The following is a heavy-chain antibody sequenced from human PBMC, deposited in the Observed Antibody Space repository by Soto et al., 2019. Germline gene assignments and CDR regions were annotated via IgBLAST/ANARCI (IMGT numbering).Heavy chain of an antibody. J-gene: IGHJ5*02. CDR3: AKDLEKWLVQLGGLDT. V-gene: IGHV3-23*01. CDR1: GFTLSRYF. Sequence: EVQLLESGGGMVQPGGSLRLSCVASGFTLSRYFMTWVRQAPGKGLEWVSAISNSGGSTYYADSVKGRFTISRDNSHNTLYLQMNNLRAEDTARYYCAKDLEKWLVQLGGLDTWGQGAQVTVSS. D-gene: IGHD1-1*01. CDR2: ISNSGGST.